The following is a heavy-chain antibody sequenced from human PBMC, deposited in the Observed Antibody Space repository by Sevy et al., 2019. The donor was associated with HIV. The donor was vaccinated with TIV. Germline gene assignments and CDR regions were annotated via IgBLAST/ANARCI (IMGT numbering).Heavy chain of an antibody. CDR3: ARQYYYDTSGFYWYFDL. Sequence: SETLSLTFTVSGGSISSGSYCWTWIRQHPGKGLEWIGYIHYSGTTYYNPSLKSRLTISVDTSKNEFSLKLNSVTAADTAMYYCARQYYYDTSGFYWYFDLWGRGTLVTVSS. V-gene: IGHV4-31*03. CDR1: GGSISSGSYC. D-gene: IGHD3-22*01. J-gene: IGHJ2*01. CDR2: IHYSGTT.